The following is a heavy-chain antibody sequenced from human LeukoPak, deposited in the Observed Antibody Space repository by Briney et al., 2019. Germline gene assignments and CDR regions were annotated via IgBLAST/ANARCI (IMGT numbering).Heavy chain of an antibody. Sequence: SETLSLACTVSGDSISSSPCNWGWVRQPPGKGLEYIASIYYSGSTYCNPSLKSRVSISVDTSKNQFSLKLSSVTAADTAVYYCARQSYCTGDCYSNWFDPWGQGTLVIVSS. D-gene: IGHD2-21*02. CDR2: IYYSGST. CDR1: GDSISSSPCN. J-gene: IGHJ5*02. CDR3: ARQSYCTGDCYSNWFDP. V-gene: IGHV4-39*01.